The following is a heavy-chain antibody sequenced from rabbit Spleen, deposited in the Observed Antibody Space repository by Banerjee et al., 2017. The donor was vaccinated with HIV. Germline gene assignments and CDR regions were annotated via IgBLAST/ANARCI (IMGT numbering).Heavy chain of an antibody. CDR1: GFSFTSRYY. Sequence: QEQLEESGGDLVKPEGSLTLTCTASGFSFTSRYYMCWVRQAPGKGLEWIGCIDVGNSGRIHYASWAKGRFTISKTSSTTVILQMTTLTAADTATYFCARDLTDVIGWNFGWWGPGTLVTVS. V-gene: IGHV1S45*01. CDR3: ARDLTDVIGWNFGW. D-gene: IGHD1-1*01. J-gene: IGHJ4*01. CDR2: IDVGNSGRI.